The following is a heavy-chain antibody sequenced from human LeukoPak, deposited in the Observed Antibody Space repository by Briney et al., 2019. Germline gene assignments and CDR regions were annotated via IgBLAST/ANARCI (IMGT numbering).Heavy chain of an antibody. CDR2: ISGSGGST. Sequence: GGSLRLSCAASGFTFSSYAMSWVRQAPGKGLEWVSAISGSGGSTYYADSVRGRFTISRDNSENTLYLQMNSLRAEDTAVYYCVRDLVVITNYFDYWGQGTLVTVSS. CDR3: VRDLVVITNYFDY. D-gene: IGHD3-22*01. J-gene: IGHJ4*02. V-gene: IGHV3-23*01. CDR1: GFTFSSYA.